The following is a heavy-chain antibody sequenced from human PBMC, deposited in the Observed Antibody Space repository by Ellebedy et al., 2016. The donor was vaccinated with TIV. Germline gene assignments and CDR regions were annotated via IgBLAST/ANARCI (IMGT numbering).Heavy chain of an antibody. CDR2: INPNSGGT. CDR3: ARDTSTTGTTFYYYGMDV. J-gene: IGHJ6*02. Sequence: GESLKISXKGSGYTFTGYYMHWVRQAPGQGLEWMGWINPNSGGTNYAQKFQGWVTMTRDTSISTAYMELSRLRSDDTAVYYCARDTSTTGTTFYYYGMDVWGQGTTVTVSS. V-gene: IGHV1-2*04. D-gene: IGHD1-1*01. CDR1: GYTFTGYY.